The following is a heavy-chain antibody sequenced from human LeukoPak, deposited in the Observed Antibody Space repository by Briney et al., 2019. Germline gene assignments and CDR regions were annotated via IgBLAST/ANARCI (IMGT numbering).Heavy chain of an antibody. CDR3: AKGSSFYGDINWFDP. J-gene: IGHJ5*02. D-gene: IGHD4-17*01. Sequence: GGSLRLYCAASGFTFSSYAMSWVRQAPGKGLEWVSAISGSGGSTYYADSVKGRFTISRDNSKNTLYLQMNSLRAEDTAVYYCAKGSSFYGDINWFDPWGQGTLVTVSS. V-gene: IGHV3-23*01. CDR1: GFTFSSYA. CDR2: ISGSGGST.